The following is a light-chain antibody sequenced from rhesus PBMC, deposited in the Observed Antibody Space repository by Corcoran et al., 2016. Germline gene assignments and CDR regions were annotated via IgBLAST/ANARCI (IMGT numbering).Light chain of an antibody. CDR1: QGISSY. J-gene: IGKJ2*01. V-gene: IGKV1-32*03. Sequence: DIQMSQSPSSLSASVGDRVTITCRASQGISSYFNWYQQKPGKAPKLLIYYANSLASGVPSMFMGSGSGTDYTLTISSLQPEDFATYYCQQGYSTPYSFGQGTKVEIK. CDR2: YAN. CDR3: QQGYSTPYS.